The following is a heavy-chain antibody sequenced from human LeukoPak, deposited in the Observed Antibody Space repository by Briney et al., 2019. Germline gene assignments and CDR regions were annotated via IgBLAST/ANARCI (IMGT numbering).Heavy chain of an antibody. V-gene: IGHV3-53*01. CDR3: ARGGGFRNWFDP. D-gene: IGHD3-16*01. CDR2: IYSGGST. Sequence: GGSLRLSCAASGFTVSSNYMSWVRQAPGKGLEWVSVIYSGGSTYYAGSVKGRFTISRDKSKNTLYLQMNSLRAEDTAVYYCARGGGFRNWFDPWGQGTLVTVSS. J-gene: IGHJ5*02. CDR1: GFTVSSNY.